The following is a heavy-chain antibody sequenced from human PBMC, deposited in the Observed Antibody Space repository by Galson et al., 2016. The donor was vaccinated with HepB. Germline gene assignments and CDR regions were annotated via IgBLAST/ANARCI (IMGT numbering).Heavy chain of an antibody. CDR1: GGSISSYY. V-gene: IGHV4-59*08. CDR2: IYYSGST. CDR3: ASLPHSSGLDYYYGMDV. J-gene: IGHJ6*02. Sequence: SETLSLTCTVSGGSISSYYWSWIRQPPGKALEWIGYIYYSGSTNYNPSLKSRVTISLDTSKNQFSLKLSSVTAADTAVYYCASLPHSSGLDYYYGMDVWGQGTTVTVSS. D-gene: IGHD6-19*01.